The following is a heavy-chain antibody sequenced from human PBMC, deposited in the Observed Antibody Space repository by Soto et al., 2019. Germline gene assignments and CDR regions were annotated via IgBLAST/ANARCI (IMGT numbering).Heavy chain of an antibody. V-gene: IGHV3-74*01. J-gene: IGHJ4*02. Sequence: EVQLVESGGGLVQPGGSLRLSCTASGFAFGSYWMHWVRQAPGKGLVWVSRISQDGTIATQADSVKGRFTISRDYAKNTLYLQMNSLRADDTAVYYCLRDQRHWNEFADQWGQGTLVTVSS. D-gene: IGHD1-1*01. CDR3: LRDQRHWNEFADQ. CDR1: GFAFGSYW. CDR2: ISQDGTIA.